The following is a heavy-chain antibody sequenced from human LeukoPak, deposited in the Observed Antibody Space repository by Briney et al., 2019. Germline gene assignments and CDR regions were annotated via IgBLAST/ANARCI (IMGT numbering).Heavy chain of an antibody. V-gene: IGHV3-21*01. CDR1: GFTFSSYS. Sequence: GGSLRLSCAASGFTFSSYSMNWVRQAPGKGLEWVSSISSSSNYIYYADSVKGRYTISRDNAKNSLYLQMNSLRAEDTAVYDCARDTLKDGYNYDYLDYWGQGTLVTVSS. D-gene: IGHD5-24*01. J-gene: IGHJ4*02. CDR2: ISSSSNYI. CDR3: ARDTLKDGYNYDYLDY.